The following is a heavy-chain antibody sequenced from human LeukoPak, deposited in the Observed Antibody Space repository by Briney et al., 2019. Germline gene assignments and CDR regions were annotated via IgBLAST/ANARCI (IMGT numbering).Heavy chain of an antibody. CDR3: ARVIYYYYYYMDV. CDR1: GFTFSSYS. V-gene: IGHV3-48*01. J-gene: IGHJ6*03. CDR2: ISSSSSTI. Sequence: GGSLRLSCAASGFTFSSYSMNWVRPAPGKGLEWVSYISSSSSTIYYADSVKGRFTISRDNDKNSQYLQMNSLRAEDTAVYCWARVIYYYYYYMDVWGKGSSVTVSS.